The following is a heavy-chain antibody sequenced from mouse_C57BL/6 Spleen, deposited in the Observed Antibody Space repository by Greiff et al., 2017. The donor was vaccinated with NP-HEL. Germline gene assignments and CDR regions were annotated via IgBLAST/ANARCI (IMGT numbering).Heavy chain of an antibody. Sequence: VQLQQSGPELVKPGASVKISCKASGYTFTDSYMNWVKQSHGKSLEWIGDINPNNGGTSYNQKFKGKATLTVDKSSSTAYMELRSLTSEDSAVYYCARDYRRYFDYWGQGTTLTVSS. CDR3: ARDYRRYFDY. CDR1: GYTFTDSY. J-gene: IGHJ2*01. D-gene: IGHD2-14*01. V-gene: IGHV1-26*01. CDR2: INPNNGGT.